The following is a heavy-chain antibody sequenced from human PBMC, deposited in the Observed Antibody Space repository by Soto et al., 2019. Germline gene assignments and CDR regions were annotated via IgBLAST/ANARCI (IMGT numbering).Heavy chain of an antibody. D-gene: IGHD3-9*01. CDR1: GGSLSGYY. V-gene: IGHV4-34*01. CDR3: ARQMRGPIPYFGWLSPVTS. J-gene: IGHJ4*02. CDR2: ITHSGNT. Sequence: PSETLSLTCAVYGGSLSGYYWSWVRQSPGKGLEWVGAITHSGNTIYNPPLKSRLTMSLDASKNQFSMRLTSVTAADAAVYFCARQMRGPIPYFGWLSPVTSWGQGTQVTVSS.